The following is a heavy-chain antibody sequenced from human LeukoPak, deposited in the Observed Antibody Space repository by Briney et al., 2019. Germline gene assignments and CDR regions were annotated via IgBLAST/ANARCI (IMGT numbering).Heavy chain of an antibody. D-gene: IGHD4-17*01. CDR2: IYHSGST. CDR1: GGSISSSNW. V-gene: IGHV4-4*02. Sequence: PSETLSLTCAVSGGSISSSNWWSWVRQPPGKGLEWIGEIYHSGSTYYNPSLKSRVTISVDTSKNQFSLKLSSVTATDTAVYYCARGGDYGDYFDYWGQGTLATVSS. J-gene: IGHJ4*02. CDR3: ARGGDYGDYFDY.